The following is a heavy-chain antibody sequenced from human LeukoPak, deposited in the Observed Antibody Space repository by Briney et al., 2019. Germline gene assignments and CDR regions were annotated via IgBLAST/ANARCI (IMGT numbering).Heavy chain of an antibody. Sequence: GGSLRLSCAASGFTLSSYWMHWVRQAPGKGLVWVSRINSDGINTSYADSVKGRFTISRDNAKNSLYLQMNSLRAEDTAVYYCAELGTTMIGGVWGKGTTVTISS. CDR2: INSDGINT. CDR3: AELGTTMIGGV. CDR1: GFTLSSYW. D-gene: IGHD3-10*02. J-gene: IGHJ6*04. V-gene: IGHV3-74*01.